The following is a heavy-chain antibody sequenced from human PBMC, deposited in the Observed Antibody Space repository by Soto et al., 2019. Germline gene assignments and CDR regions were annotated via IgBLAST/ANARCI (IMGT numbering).Heavy chain of an antibody. J-gene: IGHJ4*02. D-gene: IGHD5-12*01. V-gene: IGHV4-59*01. Sequence: QVQLQESGPGLVKASETLSLTCTVSGGSISGYYWSWIRQPPGKGLEWIGYIYYSGITNYNPSLNSRVTMSVDKSKNQFSLKLSSVTAADTAVYYCARRSYSGHAFDYWGQGALVTISS. CDR2: IYYSGIT. CDR3: ARRSYSGHAFDY. CDR1: GGSISGYY.